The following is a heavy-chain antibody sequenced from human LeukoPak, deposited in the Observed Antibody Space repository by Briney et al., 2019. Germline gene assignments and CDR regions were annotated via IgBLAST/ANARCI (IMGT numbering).Heavy chain of an antibody. CDR1: GFTFSSYE. CDR3: TREGGGPTDDY. J-gene: IGHJ4*02. CDR2: ISSSGSTI. D-gene: IGHD3-16*01. Sequence: PGGSLGLSCAASGFTFSSYEMNWVRQAPGRGLEWVSYISSSGSTIYYADSVKGRFTISRDNAKNSLYLQMKSLRAEDTAVYYCTREGGGPTDDYWGQGTLVSVSS. V-gene: IGHV3-48*03.